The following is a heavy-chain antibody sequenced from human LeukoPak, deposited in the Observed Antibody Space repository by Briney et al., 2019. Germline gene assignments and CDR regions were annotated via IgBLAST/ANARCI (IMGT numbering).Heavy chain of an antibody. CDR3: AKDHSSGWNWGYYFGY. CDR1: GFTFSSYG. Sequence: GRSLRLSCAASGFTFSSYGMHWVRQAPGKGLEWVAVISYDGSNKYYADSVKGRFTISRDNSKNTLYLQMNSLRAEDTAVYYCAKDHSSGWNWGYYFGYWGQGTLVTVSS. CDR2: ISYDGSNK. J-gene: IGHJ4*02. D-gene: IGHD6-19*01. V-gene: IGHV3-30*18.